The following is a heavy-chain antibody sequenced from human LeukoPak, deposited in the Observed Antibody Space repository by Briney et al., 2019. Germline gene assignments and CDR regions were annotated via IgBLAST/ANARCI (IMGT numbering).Heavy chain of an antibody. D-gene: IGHD6-13*01. CDR1: GGTFSSYA. V-gene: IGHV1-69*13. CDR3: ARSIAAAGTNFDY. Sequence: SVKVSCKASGGTFSSYAISWVRQAPGQGVEWMGGIIPIFGTANYAQKFQGRVTITADESTSTAYMELSSLRSEDTAVYYCARSIAAAGTNFDYWGQGTLVTVSS. J-gene: IGHJ4*02. CDR2: IIPIFGTA.